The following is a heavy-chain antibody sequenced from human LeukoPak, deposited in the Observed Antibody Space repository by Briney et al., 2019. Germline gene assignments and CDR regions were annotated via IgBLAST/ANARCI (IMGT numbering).Heavy chain of an antibody. Sequence: GSLRLSCAASGFTFSGYALSWVRQAPGEGLEWVSTISGSGSSTYYADSVKGRFTISRDNSKNTLFLHMDSLRAEDTAVYYCAKSLQGTTDYWGQGTQVTVSS. CDR3: AKSLQGTTDY. V-gene: IGHV3-23*01. CDR2: ISGSGSST. D-gene: IGHD1-7*01. J-gene: IGHJ4*02. CDR1: GFTFSGYA.